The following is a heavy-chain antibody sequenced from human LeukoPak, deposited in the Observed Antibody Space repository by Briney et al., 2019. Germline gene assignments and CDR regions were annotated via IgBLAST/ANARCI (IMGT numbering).Heavy chain of an antibody. CDR2: ISYDGSSK. D-gene: IGHD1-26*01. V-gene: IGHV3-30*03. J-gene: IGHJ3*02. Sequence: PGGSLRLSCAASGFTFSSYGMHWVRQAPGKGLEWVAVISYDGSSKYYADSVKGRFTISRDNSKNTLYLQMNSLRAEDTAVYYCARDQSIVGATSLGNDAFDIWGQGTMVTVSS. CDR1: GFTFSSYG. CDR3: ARDQSIVGATSLGNDAFDI.